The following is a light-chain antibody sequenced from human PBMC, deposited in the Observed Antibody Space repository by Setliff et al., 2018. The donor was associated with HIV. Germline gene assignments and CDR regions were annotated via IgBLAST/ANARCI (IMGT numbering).Light chain of an antibody. J-gene: IGKJ1*01. Sequence: EVVLTQSPGTLSLSPGERATLSCRASQTIKRNSLVWYQHKPGQAPRLLIYGVSSRATGIPDRFSGSGSETDFTLTITRLEPEDSAVYYCQQYGDSPRTFGQGTKVDIK. CDR2: GVS. CDR1: QTIKRNS. V-gene: IGKV3-20*01. CDR3: QQYGDSPRT.